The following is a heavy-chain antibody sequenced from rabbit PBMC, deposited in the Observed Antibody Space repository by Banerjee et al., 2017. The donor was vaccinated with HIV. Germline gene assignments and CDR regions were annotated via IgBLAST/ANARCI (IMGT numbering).Heavy chain of an antibody. Sequence: QEPLGESGGDLVKPGASLTLTCAASELEFSRSYWICWFRQGPGKGLEWIACIYAGSRGSTYYASWAKGRFTISKTSSTTVTLQMTSLTAADTATYFCARVSGYYWEVMDLWGPGTLVTVS. CDR1: ELEFSRSYW. V-gene: IGHV1S45*01. J-gene: IGHJ3*01. CDR2: IYAGSRGST. CDR3: ARVSGYYWEVMDL. D-gene: IGHD1-1*01.